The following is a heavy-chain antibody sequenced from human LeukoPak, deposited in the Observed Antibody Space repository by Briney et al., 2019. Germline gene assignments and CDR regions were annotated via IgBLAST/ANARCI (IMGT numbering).Heavy chain of an antibody. Sequence: GGSLRLSCEVSGFTISSHGMHWVRQAPGKGLEWVAMISYDGNSEEYGDSVKGRFTISRDNSKNTLYLQMDSLRAEDTALYYCAKDWGSSGWYNYFDPWGQGTLVTVSS. J-gene: IGHJ5*02. D-gene: IGHD6-19*01. CDR2: ISYDGNSE. CDR1: GFTISSHG. CDR3: AKDWGSSGWYNYFDP. V-gene: IGHV3-30*18.